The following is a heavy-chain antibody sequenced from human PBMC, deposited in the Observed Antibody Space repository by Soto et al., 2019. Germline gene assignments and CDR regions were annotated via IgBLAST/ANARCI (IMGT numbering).Heavy chain of an antibody. CDR2: IYYSGTT. Sequence: SETLSLTCSVSGGSISRYYWSWMRQPPGKGLEWIGYIYYSGTTNYNPSLKSRVTISIDTSKNQFSLKLTSVTAADTAVYYCARAGYSYVSGWFDPWGQGTLVTVSS. J-gene: IGHJ5*02. V-gene: IGHV4-59*01. D-gene: IGHD5-18*01. CDR1: GGSISRYY. CDR3: ARAGYSYVSGWFDP.